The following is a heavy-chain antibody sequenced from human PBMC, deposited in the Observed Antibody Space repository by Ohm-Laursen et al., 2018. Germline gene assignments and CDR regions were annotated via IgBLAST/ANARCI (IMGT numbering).Heavy chain of an antibody. V-gene: IGHV3-74*01. CDR1: GFTFSNYW. J-gene: IGHJ2*01. CDR2: IKGDEGKI. CDR3: ARADLDWYFDL. Sequence: SLRLSCTASGFTFSNYWMHWVRQGPGKGLVWLSGIKGDEGKINYADSVKGRFTISRDNAKNSLYLQMNSLRAEDTAVYYCARADLDWYFDLWGRGTLVTVSS.